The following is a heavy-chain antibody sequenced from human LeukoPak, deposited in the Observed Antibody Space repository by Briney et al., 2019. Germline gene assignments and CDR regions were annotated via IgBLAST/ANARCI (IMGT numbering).Heavy chain of an antibody. Sequence: GGSLRLSCAASGFTFSSYWMSWVRQAPGKGLEWVASINHNGNVNYYVDSVRGRFTISRDNAKNSLYLQMSNLRAEHTAVYFCARGGGLDVWGQGATVTVSS. CDR3: ARGGGLDV. CDR1: GFTFSSYW. J-gene: IGHJ6*02. V-gene: IGHV3-7*03. CDR2: INHNGNVN. D-gene: IGHD3-16*01.